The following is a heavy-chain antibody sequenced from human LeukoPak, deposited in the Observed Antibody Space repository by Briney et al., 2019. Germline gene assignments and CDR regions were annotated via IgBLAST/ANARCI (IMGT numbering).Heavy chain of an antibody. CDR1: GDSVSGNSAA. V-gene: IGHV6-1*01. CDR3: ARGELARVVTSNWFDP. D-gene: IGHD2-21*02. J-gene: IGHJ5*02. CDR2: TYYRSKWYN. Sequence: SQTLSLTCAISGDSVSGNSAAWNWIRQSPSRGLEWLGRTYYRSKWYNDYAVSVKSRITINPDTSKNQFSLQLNSVTPEDTAVYYCARGELARVVTSNWFDPWGQGTLVTVSS.